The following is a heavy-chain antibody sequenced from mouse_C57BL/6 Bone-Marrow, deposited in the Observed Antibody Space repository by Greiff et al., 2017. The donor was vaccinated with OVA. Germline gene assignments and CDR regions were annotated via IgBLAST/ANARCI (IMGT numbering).Heavy chain of an antibody. V-gene: IGHV1-74*01. J-gene: IGHJ4*01. Sequence: QVQLKQPGAELVKPGASVKVSCKASGYTFTSYWMHWVKQRPGQGLEWIGRIHPSDSDTTYNQKFKGKATLTVDKSSSTAYMQLSSLTSEDSAVYYCAIRRALLLQVGAMDYWGQGTSVTVSS. CDR2: IHPSDSDT. D-gene: IGHD1-1*01. CDR1: GYTFTSYW. CDR3: AIRRALLLQVGAMDY.